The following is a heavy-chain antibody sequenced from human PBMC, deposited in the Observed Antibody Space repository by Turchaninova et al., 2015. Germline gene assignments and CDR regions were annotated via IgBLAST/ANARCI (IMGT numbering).Heavy chain of an antibody. Sequence: VLLVGVFVGPGGSLGLWVVCSGCIFSGFTMVGVLRTPGKVLGWMSYLSNSGTDIHYADSVSGRVTFSRDNAKNSLYLQMNSLRAEDTGVYYCARDIIGALWYWGQGTLVTVSS. CDR3: ARDIIGALWY. J-gene: IGHJ4*02. CDR2: LSNSGTDI. D-gene: IGHD1-26*01. V-gene: IGHV3-48*01. CDR1: GCIFSGFT.